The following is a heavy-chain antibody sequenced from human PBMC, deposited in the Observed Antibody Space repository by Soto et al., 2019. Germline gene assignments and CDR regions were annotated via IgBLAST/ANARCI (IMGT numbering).Heavy chain of an antibody. CDR3: ASSSTSSKWFDP. V-gene: IGHV5-10-1*01. J-gene: IGHJ5*02. D-gene: IGHD2-2*01. CDR2: IDPSDSYT. Sequence: GESLKISCKGSGYSFTSYWISWVRQMPGKGLEWMGRIDPSDSYTNYSPSFQGHVTISADKSISTAYLQWSSLKASDTAMYYCASSSTSSKWFDPWGQGTLVTVSS. CDR1: GYSFTSYW.